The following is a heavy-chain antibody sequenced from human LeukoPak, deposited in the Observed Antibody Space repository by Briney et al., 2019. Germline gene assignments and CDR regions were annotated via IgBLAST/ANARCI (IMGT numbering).Heavy chain of an antibody. J-gene: IGHJ5*02. CDR1: GGSISSGDYY. D-gene: IGHD3-10*01. CDR2: IYYSGST. V-gene: IGHV4-30-4*01. CDR3: ARCYYYGSGSSRRDWFDP. Sequence: SETLSLTCTVSGGSISSGDYYWSWIRQPPGKGLEWIGYIYYSGSTYYNPSLKGRVTISVDTSKNQFSLKLSSVTAADTAVYYCARCYYYGSGSSRRDWFDPWGQGTLVTVSS.